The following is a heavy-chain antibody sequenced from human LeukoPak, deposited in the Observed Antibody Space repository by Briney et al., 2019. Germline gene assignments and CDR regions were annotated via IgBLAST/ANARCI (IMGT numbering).Heavy chain of an antibody. V-gene: IGHV3-21*01. CDR1: GFSFNRSS. D-gene: IGHD3-22*01. CDR2: ITASSTYI. Sequence: GGSLRLSCAASGFSFNRSSMGWVRQAPGKGLEWVSSITASSTYIYYADSVKGRFTISRDNVEKSVYLQMNSLRAEDTAVYYCAREYYYDENAGNYWGQGTLVTVSS. CDR3: AREYYYDENAGNY. J-gene: IGHJ4*02.